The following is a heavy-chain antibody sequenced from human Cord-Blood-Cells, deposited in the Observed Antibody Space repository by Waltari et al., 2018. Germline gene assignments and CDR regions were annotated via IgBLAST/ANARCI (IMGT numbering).Heavy chain of an antibody. V-gene: IGHV3-7*01. CDR2: IKQDGSEK. CDR3: ARDTWFGELFDY. Sequence: EVQLVVSGGGVVQSGGSLRLSCAASGFNFVSLWMSLVRQAPGKGLEWVANIKQDGSEKYYVDSVKGRFTISRDNANNSLYLQMNSLRAEDTAVYYCARDTWFGELFDYWGQGTLVTVSS. D-gene: IGHD3-10*01. J-gene: IGHJ4*02. CDR1: GFNFVSLW.